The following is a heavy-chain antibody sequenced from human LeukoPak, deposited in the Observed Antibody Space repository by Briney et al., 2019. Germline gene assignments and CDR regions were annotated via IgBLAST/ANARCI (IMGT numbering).Heavy chain of an antibody. Sequence: GGSLRLSCAASGFTFSSYAMSWVRQAPGKGLEWVSAISGSGGRTYYADSVKGRFTISRDNSMVTLYLQMNSLRADDTAVYYCAKGARWELPLDYWGQGTLVTVSS. J-gene: IGHJ4*02. V-gene: IGHV3-23*01. CDR3: AKGARWELPLDY. D-gene: IGHD1-26*01. CDR1: GFTFSSYA. CDR2: ISGSGGRT.